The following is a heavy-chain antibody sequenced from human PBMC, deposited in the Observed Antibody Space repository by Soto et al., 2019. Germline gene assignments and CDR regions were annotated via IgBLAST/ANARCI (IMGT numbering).Heavy chain of an antibody. Sequence: ETLSLTGTGSGGSISSSSYYCGWIRQPPGKGLEWIGSIYYSGSTYYNPSLKSRVTISVDTSKNQFSLKLSSVTAADAAVYYCARRALTIFGVVTSGDYYYYMDVWGKGTTVTVSS. V-gene: IGHV4-39*01. CDR1: GGSISSSSYY. CDR2: IYYSGST. J-gene: IGHJ6*03. CDR3: ARRALTIFGVVTSGDYYYYMDV. D-gene: IGHD3-3*01.